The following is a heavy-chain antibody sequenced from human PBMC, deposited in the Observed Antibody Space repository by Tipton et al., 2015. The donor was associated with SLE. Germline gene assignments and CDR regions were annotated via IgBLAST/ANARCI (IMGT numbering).Heavy chain of an antibody. CDR3: ARHRMTSNWDAFDL. V-gene: IGHV5-51*01. CDR1: GYTLTSYW. CDR2: MHPGDSTT. J-gene: IGHJ3*01. Sequence: VQLVQSGAEVKEPGESLKISCKASGYTLTSYWIGWVRQMPGKGLEWMGIMHPGDSTTKYSPSFQGLVTISVDKSISTTYLQWNSLEASDTAMYYCARHRMTSNWDAFDLWGQGTMVTVSS. D-gene: IGHD1-1*01.